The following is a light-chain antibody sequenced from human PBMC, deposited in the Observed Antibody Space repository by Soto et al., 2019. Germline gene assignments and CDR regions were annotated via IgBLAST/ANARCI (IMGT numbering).Light chain of an antibody. CDR2: KAS. Sequence: DIQMTQSPSTLYGSVGDRVTITCRASQTISSWLAWYQQKPGKAPKLLIYKASTLKSGVPSRVSGSGSGTEFTLTISSLQPDDFATYYGQHYNSYSEAFGQGTKVDI. J-gene: IGKJ1*01. CDR3: QHYNSYSEA. V-gene: IGKV1-5*03. CDR1: QTISSW.